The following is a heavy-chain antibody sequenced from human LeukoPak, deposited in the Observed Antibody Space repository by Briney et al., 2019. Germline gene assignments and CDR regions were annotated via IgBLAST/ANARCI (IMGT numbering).Heavy chain of an antibody. D-gene: IGHD3-9*01. J-gene: IGHJ3*02. V-gene: IGHV1-2*04. CDR3: AKDNDILTGQGAFDI. CDR2: INPNSGGT. Sequence: ASVKVSCKASGYTFTGYYMHWVRQAPGQGLEWMGWINPNSGGTNYAQKFQGWVTMTRDTSISTAYMELSRLRSDDTAVYYCAKDNDILTGQGAFDIWGQGTMVTVSS. CDR1: GYTFTGYY.